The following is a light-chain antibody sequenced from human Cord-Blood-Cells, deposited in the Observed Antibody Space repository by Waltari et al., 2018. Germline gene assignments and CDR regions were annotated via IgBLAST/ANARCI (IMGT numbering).Light chain of an antibody. CDR2: EGS. V-gene: IGLV2-23*01. Sequence: QSALTQPASVSGSPGQSITISCTGTSSDVGSYNLVSWYQQHPGKAPKLLIYEGSKRPAGVSNRYSGSKSGNTAYRTLSGLQAEDEADYYCCSYAGSSSYVFGTGTKVNVL. CDR1: SSDVGSYNL. J-gene: IGLJ1*01. CDR3: CSYAGSSSYV.